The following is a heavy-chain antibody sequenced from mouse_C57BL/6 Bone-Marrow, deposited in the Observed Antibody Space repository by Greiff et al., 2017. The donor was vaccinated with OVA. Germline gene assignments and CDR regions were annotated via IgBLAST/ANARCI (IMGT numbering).Heavy chain of an antibody. V-gene: IGHV1-81*01. Sequence: VQLQQSGAELARPGASVKLSCKASGYTFTSYGISWVKQRTGQGLEWIGEIYPRSGNTYYNEKFKGKATLTADKSSSTAYMELRSLTSEDSAVYFCAREYYGSWYFDVWGTGTTVTVSS. CDR2: IYPRSGNT. D-gene: IGHD1-1*01. CDR3: AREYYGSWYFDV. CDR1: GYTFTSYG. J-gene: IGHJ1*03.